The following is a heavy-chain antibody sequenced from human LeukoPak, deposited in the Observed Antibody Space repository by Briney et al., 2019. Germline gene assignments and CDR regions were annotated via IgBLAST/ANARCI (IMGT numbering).Heavy chain of an antibody. J-gene: IGHJ1*01. CDR3: ARGGYYDSSGYYYVGYFHH. D-gene: IGHD3-22*01. V-gene: IGHV3-21*01. Sequence: GGSLRLSCAASGFTFSSYSMNWVRQAPGKGLEWVSSISSSSNYIYYADSLKGLFTISRDNAKNSLYVQMNSLRAEDTAVYYCARGGYYDSSGYYYVGYFHHWGQGTLVTVSS. CDR1: GFTFSSYS. CDR2: ISSSSNYI.